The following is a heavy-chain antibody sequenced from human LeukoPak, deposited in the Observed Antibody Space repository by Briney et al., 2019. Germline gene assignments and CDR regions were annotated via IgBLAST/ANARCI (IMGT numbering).Heavy chain of an antibody. Sequence: SGGSLRLSCAASGFTFTTFVMTWVRQAPGKGLEWVSAISGSGGSTSYADSVKGRFTISRDNSKNTLYLQMNSLRAEDTAVYYCTRDPGNSLYHFDFWGQGTLVTVSS. CDR2: ISGSGGST. CDR3: TRDPGNSLYHFDF. D-gene: IGHD3-16*01. J-gene: IGHJ4*02. V-gene: IGHV3-23*01. CDR1: GFTFTTFV.